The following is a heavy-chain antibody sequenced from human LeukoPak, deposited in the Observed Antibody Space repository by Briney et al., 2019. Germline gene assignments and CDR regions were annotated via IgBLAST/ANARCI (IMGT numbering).Heavy chain of an antibody. CDR2: IGGNGYDT. Sequence: GGSLRLSCAASGFTFSSYVMSWVRQAPGKGLEWVSGIGGNGYDTYYADSVKGRFTISRDNSKNTLYLQMNSLRAEDTAVYYCAKALMGKWELPDCWGQGTLVTVSS. CDR1: GFTFSSYV. J-gene: IGHJ4*02. V-gene: IGHV3-23*01. CDR3: AKALMGKWELPDC. D-gene: IGHD1-26*01.